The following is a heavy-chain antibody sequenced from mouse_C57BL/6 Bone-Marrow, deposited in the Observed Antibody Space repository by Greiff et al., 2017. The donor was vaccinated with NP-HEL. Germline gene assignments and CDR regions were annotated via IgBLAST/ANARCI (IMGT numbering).Heavy chain of an antibody. CDR2: ISSGGSYT. D-gene: IGHD1-1*01. Sequence: EVQVVESGGDLVKPGGSLKLSCAASGFTFSSYGMSWVRQTPDKRLEWVATISSGGSYTYYPDSVKGRFTITRDTAKNTLHLQMSSLKAKDTAMYCCAVLRPFAYWGQGTLVTVSA. CDR3: AVLRPFAY. V-gene: IGHV5-6*01. CDR1: GFTFSSYG. J-gene: IGHJ3*01.